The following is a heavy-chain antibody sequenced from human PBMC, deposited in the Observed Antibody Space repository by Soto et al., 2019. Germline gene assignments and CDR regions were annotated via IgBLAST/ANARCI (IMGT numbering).Heavy chain of an antibody. J-gene: IGHJ4*02. CDR2: INHSGST. D-gene: IGHD3-22*01. Sequence: PSETLSLTCAVYGGSFSGYYWTWIRQPPGTGLEWIGEINHSGSTNYNPSLKSRVTISVDTSKNQFSLKLSSVTAADTAVYYCARQGSREYYYDSSGYSPIDYWGQGTLVTVSS. CDR1: GGSFSGYY. CDR3: ARQGSREYYYDSSGYSPIDY. V-gene: IGHV4-34*01.